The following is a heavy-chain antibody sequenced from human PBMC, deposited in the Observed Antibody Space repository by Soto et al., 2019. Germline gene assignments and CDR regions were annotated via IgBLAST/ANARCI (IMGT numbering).Heavy chain of an antibody. V-gene: IGHV4-59*01. Sequence: SETLSLTCTVSGGSISSYYWSWIRQPPGKGLEWIGYIYYSGSTSYNPSLKSRVTISVDTSKNQFSLKLSSVTAADTAVYYCARDSGYSYGYPYYFDYWGQGTLVTVSS. CDR3: ARDSGYSYGYPYYFDY. D-gene: IGHD5-18*01. CDR1: GGSISSYY. J-gene: IGHJ4*02. CDR2: IYYSGST.